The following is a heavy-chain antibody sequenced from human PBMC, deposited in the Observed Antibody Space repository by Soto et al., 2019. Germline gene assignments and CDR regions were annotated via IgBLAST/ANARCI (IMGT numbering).Heavy chain of an antibody. CDR3: AKSPPAVAGYFDF. CDR1: GFTFSSSG. J-gene: IGHJ4*02. CDR2: TSFDGSSG. Sequence: QVQLVESGGGVVQPGRSLRLSCAASGFTFSSSGMHWVRQAPGKGLEWVAVTSFDGSSGYYADSVRGRVTISRDNSNHTLYVQMNSLRAADTAVYYCAKSPPAVAGYFDFWGQGTLVTVS. V-gene: IGHV3-30*18. D-gene: IGHD6-19*01.